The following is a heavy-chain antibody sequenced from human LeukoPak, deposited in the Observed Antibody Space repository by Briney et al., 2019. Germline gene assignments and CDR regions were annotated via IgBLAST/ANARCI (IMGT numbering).Heavy chain of an antibody. CDR3: ARGQSGYLFDY. CDR2: IDWDDEK. Sequence: KESGPALVKPTQTLTLTCSFSGFSLSTSGMLVSWIRQPPGKALEWLARIDWDDEKFYSTSLRTRLTISKDTSKNQVVLIMTNMDPVDIATYYCARGQSGYLFDYWGQGTLVTVSS. CDR1: GFSLSTSGML. J-gene: IGHJ4*02. V-gene: IGHV2-70*04. D-gene: IGHD3-22*01.